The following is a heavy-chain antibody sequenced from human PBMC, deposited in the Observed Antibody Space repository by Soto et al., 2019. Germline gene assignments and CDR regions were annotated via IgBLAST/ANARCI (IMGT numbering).Heavy chain of an antibody. CDR3: ARDHEQYSYGLIDY. V-gene: IGHV3-33*01. CDR2: IWYDGSNK. D-gene: IGHD5-18*01. J-gene: IGHJ4*02. CDR1: GFTFSSYG. Sequence: QLGGSLRLSCAASGFTFSSYGMHWVRQAPGKGLEWVAVIWYDGSNKYYADSVKGRFTISRDNSKNTLYLQMNSLRAEDTAVYYCARDHEQYSYGLIDYWGQGTLVTVSS.